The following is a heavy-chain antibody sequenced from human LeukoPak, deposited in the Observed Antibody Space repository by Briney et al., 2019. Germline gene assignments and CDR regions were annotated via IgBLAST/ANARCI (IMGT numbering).Heavy chain of an antibody. CDR2: IYPGDSDT. D-gene: IGHD2-2*02. CDR3: ARRGDCSSTSCYTIDY. CDR1: GYSFTSYW. Sequence: GESLKISCKGSGYSFTSYWIGWVRQMPGKGLEWMGIIYPGDSDTRYSPSFQGQVTISADKSISTAYLQWSSLKASDTAMYYCARRGDCSSTSCYTIDYWGQGTLVTVSS. V-gene: IGHV5-51*01. J-gene: IGHJ4*02.